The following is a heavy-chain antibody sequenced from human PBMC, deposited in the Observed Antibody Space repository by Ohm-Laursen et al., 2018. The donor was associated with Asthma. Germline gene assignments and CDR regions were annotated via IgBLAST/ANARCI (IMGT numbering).Heavy chain of an antibody. V-gene: IGHV3-7*02. CDR3: ASSRYSYSLA. Sequence: SLRLSCAASGLPFSNFWMSGVRQAPGKGLEWVANIYPDGGEKYYVDSVDGRFTISRDNAKNSLYLQMNSLRPEDTAVYFCASSRYSYSLAWGQGTLVTVSS. J-gene: IGHJ5*02. D-gene: IGHD3-16*02. CDR1: GLPFSNFW. CDR2: IYPDGGEK.